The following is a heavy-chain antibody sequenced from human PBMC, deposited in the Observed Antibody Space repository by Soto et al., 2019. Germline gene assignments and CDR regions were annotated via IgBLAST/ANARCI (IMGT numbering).Heavy chain of an antibody. V-gene: IGHV3-7*03. CDR1: GFTFSTYW. CDR2: IRKDGTET. J-gene: IGHJ4*02. D-gene: IGHD1-26*01. CDR3: VVGAGWEFDY. Sequence: EAQLVESGGGLVQPGGSLRLSCAASGFTFSTYWMNWVRQAPGMGLEWLAIIRKDGTETDYVDSVKGRFTISRANTKNSLFMQRNNLRADDTALYYCVVGAGWEFDYWGQGTMVTVSS.